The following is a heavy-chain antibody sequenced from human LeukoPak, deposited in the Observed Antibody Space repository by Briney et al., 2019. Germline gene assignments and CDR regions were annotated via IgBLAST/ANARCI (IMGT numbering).Heavy chain of an antibody. Sequence: GGSLRLSCAASGFTFSDYYMTWIRQAPGKGLEWVSYISTSGSTIFYADSVKGPFTISRDNAKKSLYLQMNSLRAEDTAVYHCARVVSPGAFDIWGQGTMVTVSS. CDR2: ISTSGSTI. CDR1: GFTFSDYY. CDR3: ARVVSPGAFDI. J-gene: IGHJ3*02. D-gene: IGHD7-27*01. V-gene: IGHV3-11*01.